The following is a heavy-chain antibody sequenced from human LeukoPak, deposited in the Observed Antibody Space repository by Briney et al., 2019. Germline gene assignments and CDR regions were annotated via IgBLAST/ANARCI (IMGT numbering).Heavy chain of an antibody. V-gene: IGHV4-34*01. J-gene: IGHJ5*02. CDR2: IDQSRST. D-gene: IGHD1-1*01. CDR3: AASSQLGSYNWFDP. CDR1: GAYFSDHY. Sequence: SETLSLTCAVYGAYFSDHYLTWIRQPPRKGLDWVGGIDQSRSTKCNPSLKGRVTISLDTSNNQFSLHLTSVTAADTAVYYCAASSQLGSYNWFDPWGQGTPVTVCS.